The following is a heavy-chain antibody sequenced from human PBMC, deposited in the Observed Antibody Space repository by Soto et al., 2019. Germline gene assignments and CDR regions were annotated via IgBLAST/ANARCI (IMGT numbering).Heavy chain of an antibody. D-gene: IGHD3-22*01. V-gene: IGHV4-39*07. CDR2: IYYSGST. J-gene: IGHJ6*02. CDR1: GGSISSSSYY. CDR3: AYYDSSATRRMDV. Sequence: PSETLSLTCTVSGGSISSSSYYWGWIRQPPGKGLEWIGSIYYSGSTYYNPSLKSRVTISVDTSKNQFSLKLSSVTAADTAVYYCAYYDSSATRRMDVWGQGTTVTVSS.